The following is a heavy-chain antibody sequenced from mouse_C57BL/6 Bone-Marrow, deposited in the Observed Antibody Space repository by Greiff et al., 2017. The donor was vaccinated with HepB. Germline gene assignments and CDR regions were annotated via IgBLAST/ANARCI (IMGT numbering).Heavy chain of an antibody. CDR3: ARCGVQRSFAY. V-gene: IGHV1-69*01. CDR2: IDPSDSYT. J-gene: IGHJ3*01. CDR1: GYTFTSYW. Sequence: QVQLQQPGAELVMPGASVKLSCKASGYTFTSYWMHWVKQRPGQGLEWIGEIDPSDSYTNYNQKFKGMSTLTVDKSSSTAYMQLSSLTSEDSAVYYCARCGVQRSFAYWGQGTLGTVSA.